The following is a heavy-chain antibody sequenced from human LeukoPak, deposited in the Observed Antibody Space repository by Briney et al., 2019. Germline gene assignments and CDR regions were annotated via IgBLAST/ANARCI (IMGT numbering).Heavy chain of an antibody. CDR1: GFTFSSYA. Sequence: AGSLRLSCAVSGFTFSSYAMSWVRQAPGKGLEWVSSMSGSGGGTYYAASVKGRFTISRDDSKNTLYLQMNSLRAEDTAVYYCARVRYGELDVWGQGTTATVSS. CDR3: ARVRYGELDV. J-gene: IGHJ6*02. V-gene: IGHV3-23*01. D-gene: IGHD4-17*01. CDR2: MSGSGGGT.